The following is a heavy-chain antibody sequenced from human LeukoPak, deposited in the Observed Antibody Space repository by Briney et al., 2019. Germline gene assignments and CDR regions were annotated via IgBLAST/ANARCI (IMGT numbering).Heavy chain of an antibody. CDR2: ISPADSDT. V-gene: IGHV5-51*01. Sequence: KHGESLKISCAGSGYTFTTYWTGWVRQMPGKGLEWMGIISPADSDTRYSPSFQGQVTMSADKSISTAYLQWNSLKASDTAMYYCARDYSSGYYDYWGQGTLVTVSS. CDR1: GYTFTTYW. D-gene: IGHD6-19*01. J-gene: IGHJ4*02. CDR3: ARDYSSGYYDY.